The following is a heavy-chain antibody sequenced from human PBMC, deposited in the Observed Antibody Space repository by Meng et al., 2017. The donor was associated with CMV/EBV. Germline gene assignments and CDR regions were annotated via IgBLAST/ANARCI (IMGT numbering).Heavy chain of an antibody. V-gene: IGHV4-59*01. Sequence: LPCPVSGGSRSSYYWSGIRQPPGKGLEWIGYSYYSGSTNYQPSLKSRVTMSVDTSKNQFSLKLSSVTAADTAVYYCAGQNVAAAAGTVFDYWGQGTLVTVSS. CDR1: GGSRSSYY. J-gene: IGHJ4*02. CDR2: SYYSGST. D-gene: IGHD6-13*01. CDR3: AGQNVAAAAGTVFDY.